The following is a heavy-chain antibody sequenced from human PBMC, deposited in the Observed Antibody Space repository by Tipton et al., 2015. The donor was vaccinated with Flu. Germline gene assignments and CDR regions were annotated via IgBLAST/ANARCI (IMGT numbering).Heavy chain of an antibody. CDR1: GYSFTSYW. CDR2: IDPSDSYT. V-gene: IGHV5-10-1*01. CDR3: ASNTQYPAATTYYYYMDV. D-gene: IGHD2-2*01. Sequence: QLVQSGAEVKKPGESLRISCKGSGYSFTSYWISWVRQMPGKGLEWMGRIDPSDSYTNYSPSFQGHVTISADKSISTAYLQWSSLKASDTAMYYCASNTQYPAATTYYYYMDVWGKGTTVTVSS. J-gene: IGHJ6*03.